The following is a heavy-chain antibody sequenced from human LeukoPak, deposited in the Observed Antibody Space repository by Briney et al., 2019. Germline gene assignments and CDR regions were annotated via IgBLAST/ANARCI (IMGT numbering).Heavy chain of an antibody. CDR3: ARVSSICGGDCYGAVDY. CDR1: GGSISSSSYY. Sequence: SETLSLTCTVSGGSISSSSYYWGWIRQPPGKGLEWIGSIYYSGSTYYNPSLKIPFTISVYTAKNQLSRKLSYVPAADPDVYYCARVSSICGGDCYGAVDYWGQGTLVTVSS. J-gene: IGHJ4*02. CDR2: IYYSGST. V-gene: IGHV4-39*07. D-gene: IGHD2-21*02.